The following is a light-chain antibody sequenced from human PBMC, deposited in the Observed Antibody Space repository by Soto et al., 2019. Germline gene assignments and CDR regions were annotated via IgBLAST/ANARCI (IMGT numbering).Light chain of an antibody. V-gene: IGKV3-11*02. J-gene: IGKJ2*03. CDR1: QSVTSY. CDR3: QHRSNWSTNS. CDR2: AAT. Sequence: EIVLTQSPATLSLSPGERDTLSCRASQSVTSYLAWYHQKPGQAPRLLIYAATNRATGIPARFSGSGSGRDFALAISSLEPEVFAVYSCQHRSNWSTNSFVQGTKLEIK.